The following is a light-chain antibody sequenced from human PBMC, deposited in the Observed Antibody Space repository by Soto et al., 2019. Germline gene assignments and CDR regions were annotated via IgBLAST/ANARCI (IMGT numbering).Light chain of an antibody. J-gene: IGKJ1*01. CDR2: KAS. V-gene: IGKV1-5*03. CDR3: QHYNSYSAA. Sequence: SQMTKGPSTLSGCVRGRVTSTCRASQTISSWLAWYQQKPGKAPKLLIYKASTLKSGVPSRFSGSGSGTEFTLTISSLQPDDFATYYCQHYNSYSAAFGPGTKVDIK. CDR1: QTISSW.